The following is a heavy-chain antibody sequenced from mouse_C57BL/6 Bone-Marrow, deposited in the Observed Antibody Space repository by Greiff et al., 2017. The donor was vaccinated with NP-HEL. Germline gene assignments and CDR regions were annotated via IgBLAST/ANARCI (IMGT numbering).Heavy chain of an antibody. Sequence: QVQLQQPGAELVKPGASAKLSCKASGYTFTSYWMHWVKQRPGRGLEWIGRIDPNSGGTKYNEKFKSKATLTVDKPSSTTYIQLSSLTSEDSAVYYCARGSNPSAYWGQGTLVTVSA. CDR2: IDPNSGGT. V-gene: IGHV1-72*01. CDR1: GYTFTSYW. J-gene: IGHJ3*01. D-gene: IGHD2-5*01. CDR3: ARGSNPSAY.